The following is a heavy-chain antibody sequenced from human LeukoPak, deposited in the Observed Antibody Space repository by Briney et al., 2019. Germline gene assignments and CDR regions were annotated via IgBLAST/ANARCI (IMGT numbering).Heavy chain of an antibody. CDR2: IYYSGST. CDR3: ASSSAMVTHSFDY. CDR1: GGSISSYY. D-gene: IGHD5-18*01. J-gene: IGHJ4*02. V-gene: IGHV4-59*08. Sequence: PSGTLSLTCTVSGGSISSYYWSWIRQPPGEGLECIGFIYYSGSTNQNPPLKSRVTMSVDTSKNQFFLRLSSVTAADTAVYYCASSSAMVTHSFDYWGQGTLVTVSS.